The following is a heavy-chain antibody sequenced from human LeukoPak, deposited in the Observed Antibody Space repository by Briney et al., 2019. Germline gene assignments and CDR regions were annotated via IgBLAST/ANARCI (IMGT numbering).Heavy chain of an antibody. V-gene: IGHV1-46*01. CDR3: ARGWYADYYDSSGYFDY. D-gene: IGHD3-22*01. CDR2: INPSGGST. Sequence: ASVKVSCKASGYTFTSYYMHWVRQAPGQGLEWMGIINPSGGSTSYAQKFQGRVTMTRDTSTSTVYMELSSLRSEDTAVYYCARGWYADYYDSSGYFDYWGQGTLVTVSS. CDR1: GYTFTSYY. J-gene: IGHJ4*02.